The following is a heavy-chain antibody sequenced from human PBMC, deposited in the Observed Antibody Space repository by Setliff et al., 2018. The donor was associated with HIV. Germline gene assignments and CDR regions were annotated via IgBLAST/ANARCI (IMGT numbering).Heavy chain of an antibody. J-gene: IGHJ4*01. CDR1: GFNFRSYG. CDR2: IGSSNHGI. Sequence: GESLKISCAASGFNFRSYGMTWVRQAPGKGLDWVAHIGSSNHGIHYTASVQGRFTVSRDNANNLLFLQMNNLRVEDTAVYYCASFFSDYGYWGHGTQVTVSS. D-gene: IGHD3-10*01. V-gene: IGHV3-48*04. CDR3: ASFFSDYGY.